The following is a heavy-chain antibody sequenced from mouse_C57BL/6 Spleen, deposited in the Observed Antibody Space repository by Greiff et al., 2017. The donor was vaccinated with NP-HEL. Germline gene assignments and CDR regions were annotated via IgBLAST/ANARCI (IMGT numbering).Heavy chain of an antibody. CDR2: ISSGSSTI. Sequence: EVMLVESGGGLVKPGGSLKLSCAASGFTFSDYGMHWVRQAPEKGLEWVAYISSGSSTIYYADTVKGRFTISRDNAKNTLFLQMTSLRSEDTAMYYCARRGLGRRDFFYYAMDYWGQGTSVTVSS. CDR1: GFTFSDYG. V-gene: IGHV5-17*01. D-gene: IGHD4-1*01. CDR3: ARRGLGRRDFFYYAMDY. J-gene: IGHJ4*01.